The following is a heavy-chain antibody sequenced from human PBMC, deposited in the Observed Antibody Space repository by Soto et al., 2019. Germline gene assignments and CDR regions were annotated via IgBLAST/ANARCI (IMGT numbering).Heavy chain of an antibody. CDR2: MLYTGTT. V-gene: IGHV4-59*11. Sequence: QVRLQESGPGLVKPSETLSLICSVSSDSINSHYWSWVRQPPGKGLEWLGCMLYTGTTKYNRSLTGRISTSGDASKSQFSLKLTSVTAADTAVYYCARVSGFEYGYPPPIDSWGPGSLVPVSS. J-gene: IGHJ4*02. CDR3: ARVSGFEYGYPPPIDS. D-gene: IGHD5-18*01. CDR1: SDSINSHY.